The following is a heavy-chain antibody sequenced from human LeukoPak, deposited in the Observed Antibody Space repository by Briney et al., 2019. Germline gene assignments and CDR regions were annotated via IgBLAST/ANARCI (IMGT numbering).Heavy chain of an antibody. CDR2: IIPIFGTA. Sequence: ASVKVSCKASGGTFSSYAISWVRQAPGQGLEWMGGIIPIFGTANYAQKFQGRVTITADESTSTAYMELSSLRSEDTAVYYCARDRSGGYYYDSSGYYPWGQGTLVTVSS. D-gene: IGHD3-22*01. J-gene: IGHJ5*02. CDR1: GGTFSSYA. V-gene: IGHV1-69*13. CDR3: ARDRSGGYYYDSSGYYP.